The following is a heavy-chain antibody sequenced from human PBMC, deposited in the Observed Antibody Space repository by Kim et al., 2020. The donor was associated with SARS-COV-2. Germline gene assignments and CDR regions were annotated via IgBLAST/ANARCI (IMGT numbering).Heavy chain of an antibody. CDR3: ARDVDTSMVTGFA. J-gene: IGHJ5*02. D-gene: IGHD5-18*01. Sequence: YADYGKGRFTISRDNAKNTLYLQMNSLRAEDTAVYYCARDVDTSMVTGFAWGQGTLVTVSS. V-gene: IGHV3-74*01.